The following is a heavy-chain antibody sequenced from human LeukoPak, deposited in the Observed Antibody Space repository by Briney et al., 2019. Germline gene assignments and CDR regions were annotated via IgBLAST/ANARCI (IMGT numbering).Heavy chain of an antibody. Sequence: SETLSLTCTVSGGSFTSYYWSWIRQPPGKGLEWTGYVYTSGSTNYNPSLKGRVTISVDTSKNQFSLKLSSVTAADTAVYYCARQLSRYYFDYWGQGTLVTVSS. J-gene: IGHJ4*02. D-gene: IGHD3-16*02. CDR3: ARQLSRYYFDY. V-gene: IGHV4-4*09. CDR1: GGSFTSYY. CDR2: VYTSGST.